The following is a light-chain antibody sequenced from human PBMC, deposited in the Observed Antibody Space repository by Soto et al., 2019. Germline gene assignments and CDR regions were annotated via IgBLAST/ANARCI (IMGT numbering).Light chain of an antibody. CDR1: SSDVGGYNY. CDR2: DVS. CDR3: SSYTTSSTWV. V-gene: IGLV2-14*03. Sequence: QSALTQPASVSGSPGQSITISCTGTSSDVGGYNYVSWHQHHPGKAPKLMIYDVSNRPSGVYNRFSGSKSGNTASLTISGLPAEDEADYYCSSYTTSSTWVFGGGTKLTVL. J-gene: IGLJ3*02.